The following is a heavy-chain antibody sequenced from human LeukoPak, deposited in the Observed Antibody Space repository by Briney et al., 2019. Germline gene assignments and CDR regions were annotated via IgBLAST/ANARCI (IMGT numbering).Heavy chain of an antibody. D-gene: IGHD2-15*01. V-gene: IGHV3-23*01. CDR1: GFTFSSYA. J-gene: IGHJ4*02. Sequence: GGSLRLSCAASGFTFSSYAMSWVRQAPGKGLGWVSGTTTSGGNTYYADSVKGRFTISRDNSKSTLSLQMTSLRAEDTAVYYCATARGGYWGQGTLVTVSS. CDR3: ATARGGY. CDR2: TTTSGGNT.